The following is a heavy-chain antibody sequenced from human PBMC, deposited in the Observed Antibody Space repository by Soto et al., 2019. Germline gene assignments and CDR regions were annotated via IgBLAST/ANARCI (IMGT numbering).Heavy chain of an antibody. D-gene: IGHD3-10*01. V-gene: IGHV1-2*02. J-gene: IGHJ4*02. CDR3: GRGRSGQLVVFY. Sequence: ASVKVSCKASGYTFTGHYIHWVRQAPGQGPEWMGEIGPASGDTRYAQRFQGRVTMTRDTSITTVYMELNNLSPDDTAVYYCGRGRSGQLVVFYWGQGTPVTVSS. CDR1: GYTFTGHY. CDR2: IGPASGDT.